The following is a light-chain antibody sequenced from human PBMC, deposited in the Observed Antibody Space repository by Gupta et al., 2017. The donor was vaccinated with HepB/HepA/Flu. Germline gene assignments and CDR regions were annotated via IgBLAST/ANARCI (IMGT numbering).Light chain of an antibody. CDR3: QQENSSPHT. V-gene: IGKV1D-16*01. Sequence: DIQMTQSPSSLSASVGDRVTITCRASQGISTWLAWYQQKPEKAPKSLIYAASRLKGGVPSRFSGSGSATXFTLTIXSRQPEDFATYYCQQENSSPHTLGXGTKVEIK. CDR2: AAS. CDR1: QGISTW. J-gene: IGKJ1*01.